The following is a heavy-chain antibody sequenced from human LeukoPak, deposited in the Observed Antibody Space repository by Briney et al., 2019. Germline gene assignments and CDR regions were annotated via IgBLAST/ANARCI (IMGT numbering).Heavy chain of an antibody. D-gene: IGHD3-10*01. CDR1: GFTFSSYA. CDR3: AKDQDYYGSRQLDY. V-gene: IGHV3-23*01. Sequence: GGSLRLSCAASGFTFSSYAMSWVRQAPGKGLEWVSAISGSGGSTYYADSVKGRFTISRDNSKNTLYLQMNSLRAGDTAVYYCAKDQDYYGSRQLDYWGQGTLVTVSS. J-gene: IGHJ4*02. CDR2: ISGSGGST.